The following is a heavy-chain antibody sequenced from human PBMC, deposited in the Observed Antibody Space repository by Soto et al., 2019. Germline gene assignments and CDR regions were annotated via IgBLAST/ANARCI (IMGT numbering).Heavy chain of an antibody. CDR1: GVTFSSYA. CDR2: ISGSGGST. J-gene: IGHJ4*02. CDR3: AKWPFSSGWSYYFDY. V-gene: IGHV3-23*01. Sequence: GGSLRLSCAAAGVTFSSYAMSWVRLAPGKGLEWVSAISGSGGSTYYADSVKGRFTISRDNSKNTLYLQMNSLRAEDTAVYYCAKWPFSSGWSYYFDYWGQGTLVTVSS. D-gene: IGHD6-19*01.